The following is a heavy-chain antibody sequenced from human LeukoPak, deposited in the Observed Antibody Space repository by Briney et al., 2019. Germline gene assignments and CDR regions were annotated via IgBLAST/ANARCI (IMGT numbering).Heavy chain of an antibody. V-gene: IGHV4-59*01. D-gene: IGHD3-10*01. J-gene: IGHJ5*02. CDR3: ARLAYGSGSYYGDNWFDP. Sequence: SETLSLTCTVSGGSISSYYWSWIRQPPGKGLEWIGYTYYSGSTNYNPSLKSRVTISVDTSKNQFSLKLSSVTAADTAVYYCARLAYGSGSYYGDNWFDPWGQGTLVTVSS. CDR1: GGSISSYY. CDR2: TYYSGST.